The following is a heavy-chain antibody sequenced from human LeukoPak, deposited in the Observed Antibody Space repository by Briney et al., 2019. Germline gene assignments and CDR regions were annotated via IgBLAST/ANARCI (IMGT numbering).Heavy chain of an antibody. V-gene: IGHV3-23*01. CDR3: GRGERCQLLFACAFDI. D-gene: IGHD2-2*01. Sequence: GGSLRLSCAASGFTFSSYAMSWVRQAPGKGLEWVSAISGSGGSTYFADSVKGRFTISRDNSKNTLFLQMNSLRAEDTAVYYCGRGERCQLLFACAFDIWGQGTMVTVSS. CDR1: GFTFSSYA. J-gene: IGHJ3*02. CDR2: ISGSGGST.